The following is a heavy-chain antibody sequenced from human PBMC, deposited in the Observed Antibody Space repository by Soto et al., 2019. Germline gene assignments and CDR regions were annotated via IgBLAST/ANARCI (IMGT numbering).Heavy chain of an antibody. CDR2: ITNGGNNQ. D-gene: IGHD1-1*01. J-gene: IGHJ4*02. V-gene: IGHV3-30-3*01. Sequence: QVQVVESGGGVVQPGRSLRLSCAASGFTFSTHAMHWVRQAPGKGLEWVAVITNGGNNQYYADSVKGRFTISRGNSKNTLYLQMNSLRPEDTAVYYCVKDLSGAWTFDYWGQGTLVTVSS. CDR3: VKDLSGAWTFDY. CDR1: GFTFSTHA.